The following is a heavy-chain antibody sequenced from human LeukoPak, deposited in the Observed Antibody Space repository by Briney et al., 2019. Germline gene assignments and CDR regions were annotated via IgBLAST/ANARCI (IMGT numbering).Heavy chain of an antibody. CDR1: GDSISSYY. J-gene: IGHJ4*02. CDR3: ARSYQGGYSYGPFDY. Sequence: PSETLSLTCTVSGDSISSYYWSWIRQPPGKGLEWIGYIYYSGSTNYNPSLKSRVTISVDTSKNQFSLKLSSVTAADTAVYYCARSYQGGYSYGPFDYWGQGTLVTVSS. D-gene: IGHD5-18*01. CDR2: IYYSGST. V-gene: IGHV4-59*01.